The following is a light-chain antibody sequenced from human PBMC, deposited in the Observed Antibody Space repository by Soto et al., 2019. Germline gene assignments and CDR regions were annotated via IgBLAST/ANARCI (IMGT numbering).Light chain of an antibody. V-gene: IGLV2-23*01. J-gene: IGLJ3*02. Sequence: QSALTQPASVSGSPGQWITISCTGSSSDFGRYNLVSWHQQYPGKAPKLRIYEGSKRPSGVSNRFSGSKSGNTASLTISGLQAEDEADYYCCSYAGRSTLVFGGGTQLTVL. CDR1: SSDFGRYNL. CDR2: EGS. CDR3: CSYAGRSTLV.